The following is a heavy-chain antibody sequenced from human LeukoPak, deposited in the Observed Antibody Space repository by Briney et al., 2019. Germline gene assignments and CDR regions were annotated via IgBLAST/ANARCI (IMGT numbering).Heavy chain of an antibody. CDR1: GFTFDDYA. CDR2: ICWNSGSI. J-gene: IGHJ6*02. CDR3: AKEVYGSGSYYGMDV. Sequence: ARSLRLSCAASGFTFDDYAMHWIRQAPGKGLEWVSGICWNSGSIGYADSVKGRFTISRDNAKNSLYLQMNSLRAEDTALYYCAKEVYGSGSYYGMDVWGQGTTVTVSS. D-gene: IGHD3-10*01. V-gene: IGHV3-9*01.